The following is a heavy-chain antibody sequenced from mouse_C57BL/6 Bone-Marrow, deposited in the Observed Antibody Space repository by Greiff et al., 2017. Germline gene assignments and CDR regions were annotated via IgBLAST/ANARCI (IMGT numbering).Heavy chain of an antibody. CDR3: AIIYYYDRAWYFDV. CDR1: GYTFTSSG. CDR2: IYPRSGNT. Sequence: QVQLQQSGAELARPGASVKLSCKASGYTFTSSGISWVKQRTGQGLEWIGEIYPRSGNTYYNEKFTGKATLDADKSYSTEYMELRSLTSEDSSVYFSAIIYYYDRAWYFDVWGTGTTVTVSS. D-gene: IGHD1-1*01. J-gene: IGHJ1*03. V-gene: IGHV1-81*01.